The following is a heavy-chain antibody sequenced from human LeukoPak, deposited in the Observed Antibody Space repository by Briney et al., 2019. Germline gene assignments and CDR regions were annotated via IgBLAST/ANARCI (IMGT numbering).Heavy chain of an antibody. CDR3: ASLTTADAFDI. D-gene: IGHD3-22*01. Sequence: SETLSLTCAVYGGSFRGYYWSWIRQPPGQGLEWIGYIYDSGSTNYNPSLKSRVTISVDTSKNQFSLKLSSVTAAYTAVFYCASLTTADAFDIWGQGTMVTVSS. J-gene: IGHJ3*02. CDR1: GGSFRGYY. V-gene: IGHV4-59*01. CDR2: IYDSGST.